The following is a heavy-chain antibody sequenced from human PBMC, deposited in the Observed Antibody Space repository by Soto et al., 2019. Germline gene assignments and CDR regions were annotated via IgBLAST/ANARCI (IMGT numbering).Heavy chain of an antibody. J-gene: IGHJ6*03. Sequence: QVHLVQSGAEVKKPGASVKVSCKASGYTFTSYDINWVRQVAGQGLEWMGWMNPNSGDTAYAQEFQGRVTRSRNTSISIAYMELSSLRPAYTAVYYCARGLKMLRVFGLKTYYYYYMDVWGKGTTVTLSS. CDR2: MNPNSGDT. V-gene: IGHV1-8*01. CDR1: GYTFTSYD. D-gene: IGHD3-10*01. CDR3: ARGLKMLRVFGLKTYYYYYMDV.